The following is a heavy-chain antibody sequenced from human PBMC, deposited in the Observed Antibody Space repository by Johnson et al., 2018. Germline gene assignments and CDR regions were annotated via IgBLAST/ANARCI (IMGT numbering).Heavy chain of an antibody. Sequence: QVQLVEAGGGVVEPGRSLRLSCAASGFTFTSYAMHWVRQAPGKGLEWVAAISYDGSNEYYADSGKGRFTISRDNSKNTLYLQMNSLRAEDTAVYYCARPSGSSGRFLEGSPSFQHWGQGTLVTVSS. CDR1: GFTFTSYA. CDR2: ISYDGSNE. D-gene: IGHD3-22*01. V-gene: IGHV3-30-3*01. CDR3: ARPSGSSGRFLEGSPSFQH. J-gene: IGHJ1*01.